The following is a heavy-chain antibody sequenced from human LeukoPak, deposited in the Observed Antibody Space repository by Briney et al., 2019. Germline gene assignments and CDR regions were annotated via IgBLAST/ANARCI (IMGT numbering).Heavy chain of an antibody. CDR3: ARAEYCGGDCYYRGDRTPF. D-gene: IGHD2-21*02. Sequence: GGSLRLSRAASGFTFSYYYICWISQAPGKGLEWVSYISSSGSTIYYADSVKGRFTISRDNAKNSLYLQMNSLRAEDTAVYYCARAEYCGGDCYYRGDRTPF. CDR2: ISSSGSTI. J-gene: IGHJ3*01. CDR1: GFTFSYYY. V-gene: IGHV3-11*01.